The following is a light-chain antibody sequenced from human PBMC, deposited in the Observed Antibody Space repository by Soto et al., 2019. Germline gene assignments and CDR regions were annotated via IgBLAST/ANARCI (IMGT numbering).Light chain of an antibody. CDR1: QSLSTY. Sequence: DIVLTQSPATLSLSPGERATRFCRASQSLSTYLAWYQQRPGQAPRLLIYDASCRATGIPARFSGSGSGTDFTLTISRREPEDFAVYYCQQRIRWPHVPFGGGTKVEIK. CDR2: DAS. CDR3: QQRIRWPHVP. J-gene: IGKJ4*01. V-gene: IGKV3-11*01.